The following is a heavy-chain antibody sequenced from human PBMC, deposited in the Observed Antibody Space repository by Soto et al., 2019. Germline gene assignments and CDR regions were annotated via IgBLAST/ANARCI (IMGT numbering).Heavy chain of an antibody. Sequence: ASVKVSCKASGSTFTAYSMHWVRQAPGQGLEWMGWINVDNGNTKYSQKFQGRVTMTTDTSTSTAYMELSSLRSDDTAVYYCARDHHGDYSSDYWGQGTLVTVSS. V-gene: IGHV1-3*01. D-gene: IGHD2-21*02. CDR2: INVDNGNT. CDR1: GSTFTAYS. J-gene: IGHJ4*02. CDR3: ARDHHGDYSSDY.